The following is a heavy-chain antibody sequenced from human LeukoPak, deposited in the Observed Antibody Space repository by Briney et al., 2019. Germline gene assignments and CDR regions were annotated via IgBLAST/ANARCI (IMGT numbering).Heavy chain of an antibody. CDR1: GGSISSSSYY. V-gene: IGHV4-39*07. D-gene: IGHD3-3*02. J-gene: IGHJ4*02. CDR2: IYYSGST. Sequence: PSETLSLTCTVSGGSISSSSYYWGWIRQPPGKGLEWIGSIYYSGSTYYNPSLKSRVTISVDTSKNQFSLKLSSVTAADTAVYYCARDIRSTVYWGQGTLVTVSS. CDR3: ARDIRSTVY.